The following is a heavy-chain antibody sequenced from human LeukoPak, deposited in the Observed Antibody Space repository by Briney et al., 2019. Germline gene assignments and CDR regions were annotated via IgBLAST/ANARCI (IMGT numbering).Heavy chain of an antibody. CDR2: ISGRGASK. J-gene: IGHJ4*02. D-gene: IGHD3-10*01. V-gene: IGHV3-23*01. CDR3: AKDWYYYGSGSYYDY. CDR1: GLTFNNYA. Sequence: GGSLRLSCAVSGLTFNNYAMSWVRQAPGKGLEWVSGISGRGASKYYADSVKGRFTISRDNSKNTLYLQMNSLRAEDTAVYYCAKDWYYYGSGSYYDYWGQGTLVTVSS.